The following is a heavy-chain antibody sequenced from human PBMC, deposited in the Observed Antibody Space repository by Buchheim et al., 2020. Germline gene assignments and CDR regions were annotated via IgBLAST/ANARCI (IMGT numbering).Heavy chain of an antibody. Sequence: QVQLVESGGGVVQPGRSLRLSCAASGFTFSSYAMHWVRQAPGKGLEWVAVISYDGSNKYYADSVKGRFTISRDNSKNTLYLQMNSLRAEDTAVYYCAKDLSVYYYYGMDVWGQGTT. D-gene: IGHD5/OR15-5a*01. V-gene: IGHV3-30-3*01. CDR2: ISYDGSNK. J-gene: IGHJ6*02. CDR3: AKDLSVYYYYGMDV. CDR1: GFTFSSYA.